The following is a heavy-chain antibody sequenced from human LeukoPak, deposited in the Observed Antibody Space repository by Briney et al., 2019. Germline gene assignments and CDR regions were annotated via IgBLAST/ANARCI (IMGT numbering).Heavy chain of an antibody. Sequence: GGSLRLSCAASGFTVSSYAMSWVRQAPGKGLEWVSAISGSGGSTYYADSVKGRFTISRDNSKNTLYLQMNSLRAEDTAVYYCAKGRTGYYYYGMDVWGQGTTVTVSS. V-gene: IGHV3-23*01. J-gene: IGHJ6*02. D-gene: IGHD3-10*01. CDR3: AKGRTGYYYYGMDV. CDR1: GFTVSSYA. CDR2: ISGSGGST.